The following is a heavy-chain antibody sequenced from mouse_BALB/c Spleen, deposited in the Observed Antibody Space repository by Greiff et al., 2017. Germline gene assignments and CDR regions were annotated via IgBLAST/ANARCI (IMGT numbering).Heavy chain of an antibody. V-gene: IGHV5-17*02. CDR3: ARYGKGTTMDY. J-gene: IGHJ4*01. CDR2: ISSGSSTI. D-gene: IGHD2-1*01. CDR1: GFTFSSFG. Sequence: EVQRVESGGGLVQPGGSRKLSCAASGFTFSSFGMHWVRQAPEKGLEWVAYISSGSSTIYYADTVKGRFTISRDNPKNTLFLQMTSLRSEDTAMYYCARYGKGTTMDYWGQGTSVTVSS.